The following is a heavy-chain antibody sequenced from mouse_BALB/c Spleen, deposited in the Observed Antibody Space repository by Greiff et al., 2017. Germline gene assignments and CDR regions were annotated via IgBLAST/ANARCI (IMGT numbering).Heavy chain of an antibody. V-gene: IGHV5-6-4*01. CDR3: TGGEPSFAY. Sequence: EVMLVESGGGLVKPGGSLKLSCAASGFTFSSYTMSWVRQTPEKRLEWVATISSGGSYTYYPDSVKGRFTISRDNAKNTLYLQMSSLKSEDTAMYYCTGGEPSFAYWGQGTLVTVSA. CDR2: ISSGGSYT. CDR1: GFTFSSYT. J-gene: IGHJ3*01.